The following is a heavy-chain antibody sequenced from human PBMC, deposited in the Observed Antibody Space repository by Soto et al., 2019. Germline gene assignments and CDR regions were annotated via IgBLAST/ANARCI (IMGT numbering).Heavy chain of an antibody. J-gene: IGHJ4*02. CDR3: AGVRGSDYGDYDYFDY. Sequence: LRLSCAASGFTFSDYYMSWIRQAPGKGLEWVSYISSSSSYTNYADSVKGRFTISRDNAKNSLYLQMNSLRAEDTAVYYCAGVRGSDYGDYDYFDYWGQGTLVTVSS. V-gene: IGHV3-11*06. CDR2: ISSSSSYT. CDR1: GFTFSDYY. D-gene: IGHD4-17*01.